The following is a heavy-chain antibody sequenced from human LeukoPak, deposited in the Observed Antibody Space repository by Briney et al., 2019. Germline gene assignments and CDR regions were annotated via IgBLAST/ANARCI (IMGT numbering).Heavy chain of an antibody. D-gene: IGHD3-10*01. CDR2: IFHSGNT. CDR1: GGSISTYF. V-gene: IGHV4-59*12. Sequence: SETLSLTCTVSGGSISTYFWSWIRQPPGKGLEWIGYIFHSGNTNYNPSLKSRVTISVDPSKSQFSLKLSSVTAADTAVYYCARTILWFGETYWGQGTLVTVSS. CDR3: ARTILWFGETY. J-gene: IGHJ4*02.